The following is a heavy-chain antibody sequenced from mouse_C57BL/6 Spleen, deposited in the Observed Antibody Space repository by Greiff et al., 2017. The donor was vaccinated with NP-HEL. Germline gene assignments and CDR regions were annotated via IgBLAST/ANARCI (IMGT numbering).Heavy chain of an antibody. CDR2: IDPSDSYT. CDR1: GYTFTSYW. J-gene: IGHJ3*01. CDR3: AKGLYGNYPFAY. D-gene: IGHD2-1*01. V-gene: IGHV1-50*01. Sequence: QVQLQQPGAELVKPGASVKLSCKASGYTFTSYWMQWVKQRPGQGLEWIGEIDPSDSYTNYNQKFKGKATLTVDTSSSTAYMQLSSLTSEDSAVYYCAKGLYGNYPFAYWGQGTLVTVSA.